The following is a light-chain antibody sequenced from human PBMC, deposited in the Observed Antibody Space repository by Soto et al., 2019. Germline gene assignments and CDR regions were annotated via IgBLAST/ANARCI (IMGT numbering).Light chain of an antibody. CDR3: QQYDSYSWT. V-gene: IGKV1-5*01. CDR2: DVS. Sequence: DIQMTQSPSTLSASVGERVTITCRASQSVSNWLAWYQQKAGKAPKLLIYDVSSLESGVPSRFSGGGSGTEFILTISSLQPDDFATYYCQQYDSYSWTFGQGTKVDIK. CDR1: QSVSNW. J-gene: IGKJ1*01.